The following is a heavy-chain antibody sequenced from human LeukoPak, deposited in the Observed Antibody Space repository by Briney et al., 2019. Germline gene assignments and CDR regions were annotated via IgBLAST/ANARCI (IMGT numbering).Heavy chain of an antibody. Sequence: PGGSLRLSCAASGFTSSSYSMNWVRQAPGKGLEWVSSISSSSSYIYYADSVKGRFTISRDNAKNSLYLQMNSLRAEDTAVYYCAKTPNYGGNSGPFDYWGQGTLVTVSS. J-gene: IGHJ4*02. CDR3: AKTPNYGGNSGPFDY. CDR2: ISSSSSYI. CDR1: GFTSSSYS. D-gene: IGHD4-23*01. V-gene: IGHV3-21*01.